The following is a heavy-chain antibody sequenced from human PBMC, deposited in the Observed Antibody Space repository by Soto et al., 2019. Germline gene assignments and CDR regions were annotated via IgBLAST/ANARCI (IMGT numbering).Heavy chain of an antibody. CDR2: ISSSSSYI. Sequence: PGGSLRLSCAASGFTFSSYSMNWVRQAPGKGLEWVSSISSSSSYIYYADSVKGRFTISRDNAKNSLYLQMNSLRAEDTAVYYCARDFIDSGFWSGYYYRGEYYYGMDVWGQGTTVTVSS. D-gene: IGHD3-3*01. J-gene: IGHJ6*02. CDR1: GFTFSSYS. CDR3: ARDFIDSGFWSGYYYRGEYYYGMDV. V-gene: IGHV3-21*01.